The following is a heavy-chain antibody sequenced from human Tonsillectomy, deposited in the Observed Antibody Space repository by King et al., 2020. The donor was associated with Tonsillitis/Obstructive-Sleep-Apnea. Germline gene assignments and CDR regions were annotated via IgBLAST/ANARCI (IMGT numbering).Heavy chain of an antibody. Sequence: VQLVESGGGVVQPGRSLRLSCAASGFAFSYHAIHWVRQAPGKGLEWVAFISYDGSSKYYADSLKGRITISRDNSKNTLYLQMNRLRPEDTAVYYCTREVGAAGQDYYYHGLDVWGQGTTVTVSS. CDR3: TREVGAAGQDYYYHGLDV. D-gene: IGHD6-13*01. CDR2: ISYDGSSK. J-gene: IGHJ6*02. CDR1: GFAFSYHA. V-gene: IGHV3-30*04.